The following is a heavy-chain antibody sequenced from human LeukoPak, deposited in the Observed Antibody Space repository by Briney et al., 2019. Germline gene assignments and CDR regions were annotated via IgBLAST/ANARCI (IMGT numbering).Heavy chain of an antibody. CDR2: ISYDGSNK. CDR3: AKGSLGSTSSPPD. V-gene: IGHV3-30*18. J-gene: IGHJ4*02. D-gene: IGHD2-2*01. Sequence: GGSLRLSCAASGFTFSSYGMHWVRQAPGKGLEWVAVISYDGSNKYYADSVKGRFTISRDNSKNTLYLQMNSLRAEDTAVYYCAKGSLGSTSSPPDWGQGTLVTVSS. CDR1: GFTFSSYG.